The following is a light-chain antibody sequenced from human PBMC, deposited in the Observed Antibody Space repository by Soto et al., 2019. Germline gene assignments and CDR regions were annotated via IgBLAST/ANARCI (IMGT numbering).Light chain of an antibody. CDR1: SSNIGAGSD. J-gene: IGLJ1*01. V-gene: IGLV1-40*01. CDR2: GNT. CDR3: QSYDSSLSAPYV. Sequence: QSVLTQPPSVSGAPGQRVTISCTGSSSNIGAGSDVHWYHQLPGTAPKVLIYGNTNRPSGVPDRISVSKSGTSASLVISGLQAEDEADYYCQSYDSSLSAPYVFGTGTKVTVL.